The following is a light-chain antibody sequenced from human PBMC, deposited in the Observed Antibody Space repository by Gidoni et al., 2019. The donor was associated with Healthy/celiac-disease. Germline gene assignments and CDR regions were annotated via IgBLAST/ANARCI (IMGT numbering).Light chain of an antibody. Sequence: DIVITQSPDSLPVSLGERANINCKSSQSVLYSSNNKNYLAWYQQKPGQPPKLLIYWASTRESGVHDRFSGSGSGTDFTLTISSLQAEDVAVYYCQQYYSTPRTFGQGTKVEIK. CDR1: QSVLYSSNNKNY. J-gene: IGKJ1*01. CDR3: QQYYSTPRT. CDR2: WAS. V-gene: IGKV4-1*01.